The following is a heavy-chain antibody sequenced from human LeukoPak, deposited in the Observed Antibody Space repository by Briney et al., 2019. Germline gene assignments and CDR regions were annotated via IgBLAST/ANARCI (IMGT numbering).Heavy chain of an antibody. D-gene: IGHD3/OR15-3a*01. Sequence: GGSLRLSCAVSGFTVNTYGMHWARQVPGKGMVWVSYINPDGSSITYADSVKGRFTISRDSAKNTLYLQMNSLRGEDTAVYYCARDLDFSVDVWGQGTTVIVSS. CDR1: GFTVNTYG. CDR2: INPDGSSI. CDR3: ARDLDFSVDV. J-gene: IGHJ6*02. V-gene: IGHV3-74*01.